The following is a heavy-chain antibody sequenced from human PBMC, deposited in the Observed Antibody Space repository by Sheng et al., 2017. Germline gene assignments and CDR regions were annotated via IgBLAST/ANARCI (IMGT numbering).Heavy chain of an antibody. V-gene: IGHV3-48*03. D-gene: IGHD1-26*01. CDR1: GFSFKDYE. J-gene: IGHJ6*02. CDR3: AREREGDSGSYYFFYYYGMDV. CDR2: VTTSGSMI. Sequence: EVQLVESGGRLVQPGGSLRLSCEASGFSFKDYEMNWVRQVPGKGLEWLSYVTTSGSMIKYADSVKGRFTISRDDDRNTLNLQMTGLRGEDTAVYYCAREREGDSGSYYFFYYYGMDVWGQGP.